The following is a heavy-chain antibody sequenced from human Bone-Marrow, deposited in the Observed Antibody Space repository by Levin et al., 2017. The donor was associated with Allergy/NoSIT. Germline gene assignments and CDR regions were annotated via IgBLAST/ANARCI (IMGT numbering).Heavy chain of an antibody. CDR3: AKALALVDGTTGDDAFDI. V-gene: IGHV3-23*01. D-gene: IGHD6-19*01. CDR1: GFTFSNYG. CDR2: ISASGGST. Sequence: GESLKISCAASGFTFSNYGLSWVRQAPGKGLEWVSGISASGGSTYHADSVKGRFTISRDNSKHTVSLQMISLRGEDTAIYYCAKALALVDGTTGDDAFDIWGQGTMVTVSS. J-gene: IGHJ3*02.